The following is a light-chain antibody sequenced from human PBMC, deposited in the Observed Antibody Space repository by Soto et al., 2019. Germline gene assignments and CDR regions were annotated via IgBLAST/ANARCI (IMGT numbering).Light chain of an antibody. V-gene: IGKV1-9*01. CDR3: QQLHIYPRT. CDR1: HNINSY. J-gene: IGKJ1*01. Sequence: DIQLTQSPSFLSASVGDRVTITCRASHNINSYLAWYQQQPGKAPRLLIYAASTLQSAVPSRFSGGGSGTEFTLTISSLQPEDFGTSYRQQLHIYPRTFGQGTKVEF. CDR2: AAS.